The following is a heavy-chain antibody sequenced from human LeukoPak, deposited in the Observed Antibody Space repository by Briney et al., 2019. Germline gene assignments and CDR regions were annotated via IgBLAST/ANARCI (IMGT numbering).Heavy chain of an antibody. D-gene: IGHD4-17*01. J-gene: IGHJ3*02. V-gene: IGHV4-31*03. CDR3: ARAEATVTTYGFDI. CDR2: IYYSGST. CDR1: GGSISSGGYY. Sequence: SQTLSLTCTVSGGSISSGGYYWSWIRQYPGKGLEWIAYIYYSGSTYYNPSLKSRVTISVDTSKNHFSLKLSSVTAADTAVYYCARAEATVTTYGFDIWGQGTMVTVSS.